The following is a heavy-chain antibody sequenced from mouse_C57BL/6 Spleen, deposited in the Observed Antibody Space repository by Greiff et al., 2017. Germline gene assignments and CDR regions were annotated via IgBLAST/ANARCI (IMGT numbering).Heavy chain of an antibody. J-gene: IGHJ2*01. Sequence: QVQLQQSGPELVKPGASVKISCKASGYAFSSSWMNWVKQRPGKGLEWIGRIYPGDGDTNYNGKFKGKATLTADKSSSTAYMQLSSLTSEDSAVYFYARLHGSSYRYFDYWGQGTTLTVSS. CDR2: IYPGDGDT. D-gene: IGHD1-1*01. V-gene: IGHV1-82*01. CDR3: ARLHGSSYRYFDY. CDR1: GYAFSSSW.